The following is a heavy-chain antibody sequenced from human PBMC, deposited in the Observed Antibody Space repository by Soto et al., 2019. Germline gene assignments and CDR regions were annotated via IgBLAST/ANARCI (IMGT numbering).Heavy chain of an antibody. V-gene: IGHV1-46*01. Sequence: ASVKVSCKASGYTFTSYYMHWVRQAPGQGLEWMGIINPSGGSTIYAQKFQGRVTMTRDTSTSTVYMELSSLRSEDTAVYYCASYPEQLVPDYYYGIDVWGQGTTVTVSS. J-gene: IGHJ6*02. CDR3: ASYPEQLVPDYYYGIDV. CDR2: INPSGGST. CDR1: GYTFTSYY. D-gene: IGHD6-6*01.